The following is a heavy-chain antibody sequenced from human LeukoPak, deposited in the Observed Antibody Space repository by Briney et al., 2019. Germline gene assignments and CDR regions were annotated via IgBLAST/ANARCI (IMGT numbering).Heavy chain of an antibody. V-gene: IGHV3-9*01. CDR1: GFTFDDYA. CDR3: AKDMRGSGYDPIDY. J-gene: IGHJ4*02. D-gene: IGHD5-12*01. Sequence: PGGSLRLSCAASGFTFDDYAMHWVRQAPGKGLEWVSGISWNSGSIGYADSVKGRFTISRDNAKNSLYLQMNSLRAEDTALYYCAKDMRGSGYDPIDYWGQGTLVTVSS. CDR2: ISWNSGSI.